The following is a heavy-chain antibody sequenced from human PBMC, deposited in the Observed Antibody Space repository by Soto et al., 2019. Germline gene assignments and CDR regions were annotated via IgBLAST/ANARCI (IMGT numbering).Heavy chain of an antibody. V-gene: IGHV1-46*01. Sequence: ASVKVSCKASGYTFTSYFLHWVRQAPGQGLEWMGIINPGAGSTTYAQKFQGRVTITADESTSTAYMELSSLRSEDTAVYYCARLGPEYSGSPCYWGQGTLVTVSS. CDR3: ARLGPEYSGSPCY. CDR1: GYTFTSYF. CDR2: INPGAGST. D-gene: IGHD1-26*01. J-gene: IGHJ4*02.